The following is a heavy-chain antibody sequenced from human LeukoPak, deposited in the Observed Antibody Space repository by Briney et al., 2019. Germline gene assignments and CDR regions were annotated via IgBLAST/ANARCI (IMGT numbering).Heavy chain of an antibody. D-gene: IGHD5-12*01. J-gene: IGHJ5*02. CDR2: TRPSSGRT. CDR1: GYTFTNYY. V-gene: IGHV1-46*01. Sequence: GASVKVSCKTSGYTFTNYYMHWVRQAPGQGPEWMGITRPSSGRTSYPQKFQGRVTMTWDMSTSTFYMELSSLTSDDTAVYYYAESGYDSIQNRIDPWGQGTLVTVYS. CDR3: AESGYDSIQNRIDP.